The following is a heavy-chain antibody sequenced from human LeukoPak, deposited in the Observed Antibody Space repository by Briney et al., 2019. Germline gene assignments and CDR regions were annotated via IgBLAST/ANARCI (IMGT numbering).Heavy chain of an antibody. J-gene: IGHJ3*02. D-gene: IGHD2-2*01. CDR2: ISAYNGYT. CDR1: GYTFTSYG. V-gene: IGHV1-18*01. Sequence: ASVKVSCKASGYTFTSYGISWVRQAPGQGLEWMGWISAYNGYTNYAQNFQGRVTMTTDASTSTAYMELRSLRSDDTAVYYCVRDRPLDQDIVVVPAAPLDAFDIWGQGTMVTVSS. CDR3: VRDRPLDQDIVVVPAAPLDAFDI.